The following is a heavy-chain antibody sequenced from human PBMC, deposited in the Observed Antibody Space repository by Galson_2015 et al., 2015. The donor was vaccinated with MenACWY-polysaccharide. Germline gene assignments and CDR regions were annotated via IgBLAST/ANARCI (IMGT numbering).Heavy chain of an antibody. CDR1: GGTFSSYA. Sequence: SVKVSCKASGGTFSSYAISWVRQAPGQGLEWMGRIIPILGIANYAQKFQGRVTITADKSTSTAYMELSSLRSEDTAVYYCARDQDSSGYYKHGGYAFDIWGQGTMVTVSS. J-gene: IGHJ3*02. CDR2: IIPILGIA. V-gene: IGHV1-69*04. CDR3: ARDQDSSGYYKHGGYAFDI. D-gene: IGHD3-22*01.